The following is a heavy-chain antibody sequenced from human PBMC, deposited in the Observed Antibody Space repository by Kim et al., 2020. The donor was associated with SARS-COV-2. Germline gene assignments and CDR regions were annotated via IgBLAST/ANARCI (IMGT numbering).Heavy chain of an antibody. CDR2: ISGSGGST. CDR1: GFTFSSYA. J-gene: IGHJ6*02. CDR3: AKDLSYYYYYGMDV. V-gene: IGHV3-23*01. Sequence: GGSLRLSCAASGFTFSSYAMSWVRQAPGKGLEWVSAISGSGGSTYYAHSVKGRFTISRDNSKNTLYLQMNSLRAEDTAVYYCAKDLSYYYYYGMDVWGQGTTVTVSS.